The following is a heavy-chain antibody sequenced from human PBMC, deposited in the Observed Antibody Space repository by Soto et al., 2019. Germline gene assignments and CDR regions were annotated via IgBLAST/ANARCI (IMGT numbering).Heavy chain of an antibody. CDR1: GFTFSSYA. V-gene: IGHV3-30-3*01. J-gene: IGHJ4*02. CDR2: ISSDGSNK. Sequence: QVQLVESGGGVVQPGRSLRLSCAASGFTFSSYAMHWVRQAPGKGLEWVAVISSDGSNKYYADSVKGRFTISRDNSKNTLYLQMNSLRAEDKAVYYCARFKGCSGGTCYSYFDYWGQGTLVTVSS. CDR3: ARFKGCSGGTCYSYFDY. D-gene: IGHD2-15*01.